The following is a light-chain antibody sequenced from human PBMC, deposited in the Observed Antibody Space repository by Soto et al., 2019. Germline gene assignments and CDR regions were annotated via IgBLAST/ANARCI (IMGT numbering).Light chain of an antibody. J-gene: IGLJ1*01. CDR1: SSNIGSNT. CDR3: AAWDDSLNGRGV. Sequence: VLAQPPSASGTPGQRVTISCSGSSSNIGSNTVNWYQQFPGTAPKLLIYSNDQRPSGVPDRFSGSKSGTSASLAISGLQSEDEADYYCAAWDDSLNGRGVFGTGTKVTVL. V-gene: IGLV1-44*01. CDR2: SND.